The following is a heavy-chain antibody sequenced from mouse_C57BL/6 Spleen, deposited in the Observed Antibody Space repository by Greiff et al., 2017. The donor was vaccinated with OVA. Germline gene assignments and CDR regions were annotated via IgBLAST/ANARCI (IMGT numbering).Heavy chain of an antibody. CDR1: GYTFTSYW. CDR2: IDPSDSET. CDR3: ARKATVVATECDF. D-gene: IGHD1-1*01. V-gene: IGHV1-52*01. Sequence: QVQLQQPGAELVRPGSSVKLSCKASGYTFTSYWMHWVKQRPIQGLEWIGNIDPSDSETHYNQKFKDKATLTVYKSSSTAYMQLSSLTSEDSADYECARKATVVATECDFWGTGTTGTVSS. J-gene: IGHJ1*03.